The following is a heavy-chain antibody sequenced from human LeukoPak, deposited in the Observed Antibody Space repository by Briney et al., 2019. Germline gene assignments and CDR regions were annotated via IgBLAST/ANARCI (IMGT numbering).Heavy chain of an antibody. J-gene: IGHJ3*02. CDR1: GGSFSGYY. Sequence: LSLTCAVYGGSFSGYYWSWIRQAPGKGLEWVSYISSSGSTIYYADSVKGRFTISRDNAKNSLYLQMNSLRAEDTAVYYCARDGVVVVAADDAFDIWGQGTMVTVSS. CDR2: ISSSGSTI. D-gene: IGHD2-15*01. CDR3: ARDGVVVVAADDAFDI. V-gene: IGHV3-11*04.